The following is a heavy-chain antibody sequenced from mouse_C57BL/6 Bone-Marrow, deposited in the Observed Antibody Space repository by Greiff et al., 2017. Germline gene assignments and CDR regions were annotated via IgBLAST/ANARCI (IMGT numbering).Heavy chain of an antibody. D-gene: IGHD2-12*01. J-gene: IGHJ3*01. CDR1: GFTFSDYG. CDR2: ISSGSSTI. Sequence: EVKLVESGGGLVKPGGSLKLSCAASGFTFSDYGMHWVRQAPEKGLEWVGYISSGSSTIYYAVNVKGQFPISRDNAKNTLFLQLTSLRYEDTAMYYCARGDYNYGGAWFAYWGQGTLVTVSA. CDR3: ARGDYNYGGAWFAY. V-gene: IGHV5-17*01.